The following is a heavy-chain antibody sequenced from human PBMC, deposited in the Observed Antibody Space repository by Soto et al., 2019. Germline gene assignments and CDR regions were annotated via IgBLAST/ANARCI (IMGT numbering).Heavy chain of an antibody. Sequence: SETQSLTCTVSGGSISSYYWNWIRQPPGKGLEWIGYIYSSGSTNYNPSLKSRLTMSVDTSKNQFSLNLTSVTAADTAVYYCARFGSIAVTRFDYWGQGVLVTVS. CDR2: IYSSGST. CDR1: GGSISSYY. D-gene: IGHD6-19*01. V-gene: IGHV4-59*08. J-gene: IGHJ4*02. CDR3: ARFGSIAVTRFDY.